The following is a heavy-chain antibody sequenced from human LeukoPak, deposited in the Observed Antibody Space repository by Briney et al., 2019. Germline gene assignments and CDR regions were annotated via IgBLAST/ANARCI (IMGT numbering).Heavy chain of an antibody. D-gene: IGHD3-22*01. Sequence: GGSLRLSCAASGFTFSSYSMNWIRQAPGKRLEWVSSISSSSSYIYYADSVKGRFTISRDNAKNSLYLQMNSLRAEDTAVYYCARAPTYYYDSSGYYYFDYWGQGTLVTVSS. V-gene: IGHV3-21*01. CDR2: ISSSSSYI. CDR3: ARAPTYYYDSSGYYYFDY. J-gene: IGHJ4*02. CDR1: GFTFSSYS.